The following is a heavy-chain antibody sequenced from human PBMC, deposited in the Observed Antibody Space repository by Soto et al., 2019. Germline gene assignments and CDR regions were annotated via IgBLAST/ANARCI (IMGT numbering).Heavy chain of an antibody. Sequence: ASVKVSCKASGYTFTGYYMHWVRQAPGQGLEWMGWINPNSGGTNYAQKFQGWVTMTRDTSISTAYMELSRLRSDDTAVYYCARDYDYGGKGFLPWGQGTLVPVSS. D-gene: IGHD4-17*01. CDR3: ARDYDYGGKGFLP. V-gene: IGHV1-2*04. J-gene: IGHJ5*02. CDR1: GYTFTGYY. CDR2: INPNSGGT.